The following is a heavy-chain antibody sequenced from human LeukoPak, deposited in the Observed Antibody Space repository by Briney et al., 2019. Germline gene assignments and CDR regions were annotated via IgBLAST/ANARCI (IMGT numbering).Heavy chain of an antibody. J-gene: IGHJ1*01. Sequence: ASVKVSCKASGYTFTNYAMNWVRQAPGQGLEWMGRINTNTGNPTYAQGFTGRFVFSLDTSVSTAYVQISSLKAEDTAVYYCARDIRVGPHFGYFHHWGQGTPVSVSS. V-gene: IGHV7-4-1*02. CDR2: INTNTGNP. CDR1: GYTFTNYA. CDR3: ARDIRVGPHFGYFHH. D-gene: IGHD1-26*01.